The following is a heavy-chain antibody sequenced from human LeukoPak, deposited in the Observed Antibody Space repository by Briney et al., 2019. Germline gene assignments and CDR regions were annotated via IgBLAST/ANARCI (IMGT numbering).Heavy chain of an antibody. Sequence: PGGSLRLSCTTSKFNFNSYGMTWVRQAPGKGLEWVSSISGSGGSTQYADSVKGRFTISRDNSKNTLYLQMNSLRAEDTAVYYCAKDSTRYVDSSGWYYFDYWGQGTLVTVSS. V-gene: IGHV3-23*01. CDR3: AKDSTRYVDSSGWYYFDY. CDR1: KFNFNSYG. J-gene: IGHJ4*02. D-gene: IGHD6-19*01. CDR2: ISGSGGST.